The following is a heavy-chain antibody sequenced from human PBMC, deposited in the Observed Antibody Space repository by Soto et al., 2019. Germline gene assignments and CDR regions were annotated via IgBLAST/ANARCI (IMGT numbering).Heavy chain of an antibody. V-gene: IGHV3-21*01. CDR1: GFTVSSYY. Sequence: EVRLVETGGGLIQPGESLRLSCAASGFTVSSYYMNWVRLVPEKGLEWVSSSSSSSSYIYYADSVKGRFTISRDNAKNSLYLHMNSLRAEDTAVYYCARDRSYGGMDVWGQGTTVTVSS. D-gene: IGHD4-17*01. CDR2: SSSSSSYI. J-gene: IGHJ6*02. CDR3: ARDRSYGGMDV.